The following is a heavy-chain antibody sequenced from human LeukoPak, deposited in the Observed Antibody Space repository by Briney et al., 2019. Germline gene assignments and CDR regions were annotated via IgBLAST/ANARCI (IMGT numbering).Heavy chain of an antibody. CDR1: GFTFSSYA. D-gene: IGHD2-2*01. CDR3: AKVRNGYCSSTSCPFDY. CDR2: INGSGGST. V-gene: IGHV3-23*01. J-gene: IGHJ4*02. Sequence: GRSLRLSCAASGFTFSSYAMSWVRQAPWKGLEWVSAINGSGGSTYYADSVKGRFTISRDNSKNTLYLQMNSLRAEDTAVYYCAKVRNGYCSSTSCPFDYWGQGTLVTVYS.